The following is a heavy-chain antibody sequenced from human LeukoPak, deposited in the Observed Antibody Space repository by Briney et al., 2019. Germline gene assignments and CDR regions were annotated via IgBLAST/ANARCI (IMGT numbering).Heavy chain of an antibody. Sequence: GGSLRLSCAASGFTFRSYWMDWVRQAPGKGLVWVSRINRDGSSTNYGDSVKGRFTISRDNAKNTLYLQMNSLRAEDTAVYYCARAGYCSSTSCYMRYWGQGTLVTVSS. CDR1: GFTFRSYW. CDR3: ARAGYCSSTSCYMRY. V-gene: IGHV3-74*01. D-gene: IGHD2-2*01. CDR2: INRDGSST. J-gene: IGHJ4*02.